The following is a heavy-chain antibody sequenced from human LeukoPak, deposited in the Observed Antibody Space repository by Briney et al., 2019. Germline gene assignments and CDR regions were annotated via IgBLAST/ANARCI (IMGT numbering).Heavy chain of an antibody. CDR1: GFTFSRYA. D-gene: IGHD6-13*01. J-gene: IGHJ4*02. V-gene: IGHV3-30-3*01. Sequence: GGSLRLSCATSGFTFSRYAMHWVRQAPGKGLEWVAVISYDGSNKYYADSVKGRFTISRDNAKNSLYLQMNSLRAEDTAVYYCARNQAADNWGQGTLVIVSP. CDR3: ARNQAADN. CDR2: ISYDGSNK.